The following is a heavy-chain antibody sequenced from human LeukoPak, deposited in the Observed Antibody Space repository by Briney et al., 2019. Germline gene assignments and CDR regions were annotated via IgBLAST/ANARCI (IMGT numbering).Heavy chain of an antibody. J-gene: IGHJ4*02. V-gene: IGHV4-34*01. D-gene: IGHD6-13*01. CDR1: GGSISGYS. CDR3: ARGGSSWYY. CDR2: INHSGST. Sequence: SETLSLTCAVYGGSISGYSWNWIRQSPGKALEWIGQINHSGSTNYNPTLKSRVTISLDTSKNQFSLKLSSVTAADTAVYYCARGGSSWYYWGQGALVPVSS.